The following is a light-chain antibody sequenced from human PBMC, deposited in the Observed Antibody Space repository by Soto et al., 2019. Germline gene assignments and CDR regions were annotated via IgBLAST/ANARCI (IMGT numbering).Light chain of an antibody. V-gene: IGLV1-40*01. Sequence: QSVLTQPPSVSGAPGQRVTISCTGSSSNIGAGYDVHWYQQLPGTAPKLLIYNNNNRPSGVPDRFSGSKSGTTASLTVSGLQAEDEADYYCSSYAGSNIPYVFGTGTKVTVL. J-gene: IGLJ1*01. CDR3: SSYAGSNIPYV. CDR2: NNN. CDR1: SSNIGAGYD.